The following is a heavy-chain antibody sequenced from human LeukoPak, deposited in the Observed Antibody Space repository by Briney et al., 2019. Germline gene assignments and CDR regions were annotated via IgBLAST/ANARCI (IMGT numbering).Heavy chain of an antibody. CDR2: IYTSGST. J-gene: IGHJ3*02. D-gene: IGHD3-9*01. Sequence: SETLSLTCTVSGGSISSYYWSWIRQPPGKGLEWIGYIYTSGSTNYNPSLKSRVTISVDTSKNQFSLKLSSVTAADTAVYYCARDYDILTGYPIFAFDIWGQGTMVTVSS. CDR3: ARDYDILTGYPIFAFDI. CDR1: GGSISSYY. V-gene: IGHV4-4*09.